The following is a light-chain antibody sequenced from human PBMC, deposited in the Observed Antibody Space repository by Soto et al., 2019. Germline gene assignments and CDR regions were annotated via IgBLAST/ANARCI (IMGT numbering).Light chain of an antibody. Sequence: QSALTQPPSASGSPGQSVTISCTGTSSDVGGCKFVSWYQQYPGKAPKLIIYEVSKRTSGVPDRFSGFKSGNTASLTVSGLQADEEDDYYCSSCAGSNNPYVFGTGTKVTVL. CDR2: EVS. V-gene: IGLV2-8*01. J-gene: IGLJ1*01. CDR1: SSDVGGCKF. CDR3: SSCAGSNNPYV.